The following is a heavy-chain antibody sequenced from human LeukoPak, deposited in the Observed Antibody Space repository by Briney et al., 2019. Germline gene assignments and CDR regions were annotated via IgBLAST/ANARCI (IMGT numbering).Heavy chain of an antibody. D-gene: IGHD3-10*01. J-gene: IGHJ6*02. CDR3: AKDSIGEAYYYYCGIGV. CDR2: VDVHGQGT. Sequence: GASLRLSCAASGFTFSSYWMHWVRQAPGKGPVWVSRVDVHGQGTDYADSVKGRFTISRDNSKNTLYLQMNSLRAEDTAVFYCAKDSIGEAYYYYCGIGVWGQGATVTVSS. V-gene: IGHV3-74*01. CDR1: GFTFSSYW.